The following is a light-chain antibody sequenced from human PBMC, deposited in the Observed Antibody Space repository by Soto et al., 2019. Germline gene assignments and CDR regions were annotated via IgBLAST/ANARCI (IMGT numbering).Light chain of an antibody. CDR1: SSDVGGSNY. CDR2: EVS. CDR3: SSYTSSSTGV. V-gene: IGLV2-14*01. Sequence: QSALTQPASVSDSPGQSITISCTGTSSDVGGSNYVSWYQQHPGKAPKLMIYEVSNRPSGVSNRFSGSKSGNTASLTISGLQAEDEADYYCSSYTSSSTGVFGGGTKLTVL. J-gene: IGLJ3*02.